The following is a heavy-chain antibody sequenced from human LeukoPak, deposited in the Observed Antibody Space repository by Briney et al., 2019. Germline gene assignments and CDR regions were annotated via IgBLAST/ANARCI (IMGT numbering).Heavy chain of an antibody. J-gene: IGHJ6*04. CDR3: ARTLRADV. CDR1: GGSISSYY. V-gene: IGHV4-4*07. Sequence: PSETLSLTCTVSGGSISSYYWSWIRQPPGKGLEWIGRVFTSGIISGNTNYNPSVKSRVAMSVDSSKNQFSLKLRSVTAADTAVYYCARTLRADVWGKGTTVTVSS. CDR2: VFTSGIISGNT.